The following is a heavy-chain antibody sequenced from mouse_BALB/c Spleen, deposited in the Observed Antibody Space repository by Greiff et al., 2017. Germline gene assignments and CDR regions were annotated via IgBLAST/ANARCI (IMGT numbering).Heavy chain of an antibody. J-gene: IGHJ4*01. CDR3: ARDRYRDYAMDY. D-gene: IGHD2-14*01. CDR1: GFSLSTSGMG. V-gene: IGHV8-12*01. Sequence: QVTLKESGPGILQPSQTLSLTCSFSGFSLSTSGMGVSWIRQPSGKGLEWLAHIYWDDDKRYNPSLKSRLTISKDTSSNQVFLKITSVDTADTATYYCARDRYRDYAMDYWGQGTSVTVSS. CDR2: IYWDDDK.